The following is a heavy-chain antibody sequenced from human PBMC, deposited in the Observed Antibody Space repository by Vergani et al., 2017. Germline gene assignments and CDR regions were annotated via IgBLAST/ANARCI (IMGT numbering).Heavy chain of an antibody. CDR3: ARGPIAAAGNNWFDP. V-gene: IGHV3-7*04. J-gene: IGHJ5*02. CDR2: IKQDGSEK. Sequence: EVQLVESGGGLVQPGGSLRLSCAASGFTFSSYWMSWVRQAPGKGLEWVANIKQDGSEKYYVDSVKGRFTISRDNAKNSLYLQMNSLRAEDTAVYYCARGPIAAAGNNWFDPWGQGTLVTVS. D-gene: IGHD6-13*01. CDR1: GFTFSSYW.